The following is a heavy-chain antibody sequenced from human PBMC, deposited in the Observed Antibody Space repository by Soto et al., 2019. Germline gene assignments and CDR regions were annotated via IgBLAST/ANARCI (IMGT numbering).Heavy chain of an antibody. Sequence: GSLRISCAGSGFTFSRYTMTWVRQAPGTGPEWVSVISGDSGTIVYADSVKGRFTISRDNSKNTLYLQLDSLRAEDTAVYYCAKKGLVVAGNTLLDSWGQGALVTVSS. V-gene: IGHV3-23*01. CDR3: AKKGLVVAGNTLLDS. CDR1: GFTFSRYT. CDR2: ISGDSGTI. J-gene: IGHJ5*01. D-gene: IGHD2-15*01.